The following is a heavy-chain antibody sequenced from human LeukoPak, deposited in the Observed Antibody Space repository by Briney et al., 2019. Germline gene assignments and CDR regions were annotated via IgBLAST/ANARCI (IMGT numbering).Heavy chain of an antibody. Sequence: GASVKVSCKASGYTFTSYGISWVRQAPGQGLEWMGWISAYNGNTSYAQKLQGRVTMTTDTSTSTAYMELRSLRSDDTAVYYCARSLLPARILASDTAMVTLDYWGQGTLVTVSS. V-gene: IGHV1-18*01. CDR3: ARSLLPARILASDTAMVTLDY. D-gene: IGHD5-18*01. CDR2: ISAYNGNT. CDR1: GYTFTSYG. J-gene: IGHJ4*02.